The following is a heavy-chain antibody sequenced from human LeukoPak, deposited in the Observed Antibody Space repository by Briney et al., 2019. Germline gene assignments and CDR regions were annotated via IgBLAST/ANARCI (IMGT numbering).Heavy chain of an antibody. V-gene: IGHV1-24*01. Sequence: EASVKVSCKVSGYTLTELSVHWVRQAPGKGLEWMGNFDPKGGDTIYAQRFQGRVTMTEDTSTHTAYMELSSLRSEDTAVYCCARARLYRGRLPVEYWGQGTLVTVSS. CDR3: ARARLYRGRLPVEY. D-gene: IGHD1-26*01. CDR1: GYTLTELS. J-gene: IGHJ4*02. CDR2: FDPKGGDT.